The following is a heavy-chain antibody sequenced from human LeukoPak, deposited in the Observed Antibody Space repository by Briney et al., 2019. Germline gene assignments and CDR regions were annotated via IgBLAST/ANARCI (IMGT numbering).Heavy chain of an antibody. V-gene: IGHV4-4*02. J-gene: IGHJ4*02. CDR2: IYHSRST. D-gene: IGHD6-19*01. Sequence: PSETLSLTCAVSGGSISSSNWWSWVRQPPGKGLEWIGEIYHSRSTNYNPSLKSRVTMSIDTSKNQFSLKLTSVTAADTATYYCARETSLAGFASGLGFNYWGQGILVTVSS. CDR1: GGSISSSNW. CDR3: ARETSLAGFASGLGFNY.